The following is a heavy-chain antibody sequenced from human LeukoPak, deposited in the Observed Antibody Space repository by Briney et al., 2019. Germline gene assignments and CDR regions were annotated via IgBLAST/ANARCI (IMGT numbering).Heavy chain of an antibody. Sequence: ASVKVSCKASGYTFTSYGISWVRQAPGQGLEWMGWINPNSGGTNYAQKFQGRVTMTRDTSISTAYMELSRLRSGDTAVYYCARDRLRLGYERTNWFDPWGQGTLVTVSS. CDR2: INPNSGGT. CDR1: GYTFTSYG. D-gene: IGHD2-15*01. J-gene: IGHJ5*02. V-gene: IGHV1-2*02. CDR3: ARDRLRLGYERTNWFDP.